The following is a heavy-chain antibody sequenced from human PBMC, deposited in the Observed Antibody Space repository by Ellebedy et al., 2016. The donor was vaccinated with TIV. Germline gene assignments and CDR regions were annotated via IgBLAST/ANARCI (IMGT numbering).Heavy chain of an antibody. J-gene: IGHJ3*02. CDR2: IIPILGIA. CDR3: ATDLRYCTNGVCFKRFDAFDI. D-gene: IGHD2-8*01. V-gene: IGHV1-69*04. Sequence: AASVKVSCKASGVTFSRYAISWVRQAPGQGLEWMGRIIPILGIANYTQKFQGRVTITADKSTSTAYMELSSLRSEDTAVYYCATDLRYCTNGVCFKRFDAFDIWGQGTMVTVSS. CDR1: GVTFSRYA.